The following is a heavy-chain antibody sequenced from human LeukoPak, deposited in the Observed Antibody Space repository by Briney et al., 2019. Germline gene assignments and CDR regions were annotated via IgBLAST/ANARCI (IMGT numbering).Heavy chain of an antibody. Sequence: ASETLSLTCTVSGGSISSYYWSWIRQPPGKGLEWIGYIYYSGSTNYNPSLKSRVTISVDTSKNQFSLKLSSVTAADTAVYYCASSYGYSSSWYSTHWGQGTLVTVSS. J-gene: IGHJ4*02. CDR2: IYYSGST. CDR3: ASSYGYSSSWYSTH. CDR1: GGSISSYY. D-gene: IGHD6-13*01. V-gene: IGHV4-59*08.